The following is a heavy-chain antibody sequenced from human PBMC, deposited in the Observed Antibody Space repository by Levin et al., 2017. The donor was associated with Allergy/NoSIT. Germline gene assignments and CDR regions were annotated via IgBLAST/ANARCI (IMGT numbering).Heavy chain of an antibody. J-gene: IGHJ1*01. CDR2: IYYRGST. CDR1: GVSISSSNYY. CDR3: APQDSVAAAGNHFQH. V-gene: IGHV4-39*01. Sequence: SQTLSLTCTVSGVSISSSNYYWGWIRQPPGKGLEWIGSIYYRGSTYYNPSLKSRVTISGDTSKNQFSLKLSSVTAVDTGVYYSAPQDSVAAAGNHFQHCGQGTLVTVSS. D-gene: IGHD6-13*01.